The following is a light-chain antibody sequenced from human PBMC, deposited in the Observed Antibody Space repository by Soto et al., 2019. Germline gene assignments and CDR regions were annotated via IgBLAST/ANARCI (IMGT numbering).Light chain of an antibody. V-gene: IGKV2-28*01. CDR2: LGS. Sequence: DIVMTQSPLSLPVTPGEPASISCRSSQSLLLSNGYNYLDWYLQKPGQSPQLLIYLGSNRASGVPDRFSGSGSGTDFTLKISRVEAEDVGVYYCMQALQTPLTFGQGTKLEIK. CDR1: QSLLLSNGYNY. CDR3: MQALQTPLT. J-gene: IGKJ2*01.